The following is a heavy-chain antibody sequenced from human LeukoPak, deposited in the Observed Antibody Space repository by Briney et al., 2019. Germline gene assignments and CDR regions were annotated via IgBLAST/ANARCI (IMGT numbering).Heavy chain of an antibody. Sequence: GSLRLSCAASGFTFSSYGMHWVRQAPGKGLEGGAFIRYDGSNKYYADSVTGRVTISRDNSKNTLYLQMNSLRAEDTAVYYCAKPTPHYYYDSSGSYSPYYYYYYMDVWGKGTTVTVSS. CDR2: IRYDGSNK. CDR1: GFTFSSYG. V-gene: IGHV3-30*02. CDR3: AKPTPHYYYDSSGSYSPYYYYYYMDV. J-gene: IGHJ6*03. D-gene: IGHD3-22*01.